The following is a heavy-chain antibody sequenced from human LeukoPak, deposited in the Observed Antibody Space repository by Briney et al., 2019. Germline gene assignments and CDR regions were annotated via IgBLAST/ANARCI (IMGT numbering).Heavy chain of an antibody. V-gene: IGHV3-48*01. Sequence: GGSLRLSCAASGFTFNDYAMNRVRQAPGKGLEWISYISGSAKTIYYADSVKGRFTISRDNAKSSLSLQMNSLRAEDSAVYYCARAVVMTAVPGYWGQGTLVTVSS. D-gene: IGHD2-21*02. CDR1: GFTFNDYA. J-gene: IGHJ4*02. CDR3: ARAVVMTAVPGY. CDR2: ISGSAKTI.